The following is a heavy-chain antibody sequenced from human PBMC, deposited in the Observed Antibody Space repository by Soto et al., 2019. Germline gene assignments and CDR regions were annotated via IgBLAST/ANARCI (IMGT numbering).Heavy chain of an antibody. CDR3: ARERGAGIWGDAFDI. Sequence: ASVKVSCKTSGYTFTNHGINWVRQAPGQGLEWMGWINPYNANTNYAQKLQGRVTMTTDTSTSTAYMDLRSLTSDDTAVYYRARERGAGIWGDAFDIWGQGTMVTVSS. CDR2: INPYNANT. D-gene: IGHD3-16*01. V-gene: IGHV1-18*04. J-gene: IGHJ3*02. CDR1: GYTFTNHG.